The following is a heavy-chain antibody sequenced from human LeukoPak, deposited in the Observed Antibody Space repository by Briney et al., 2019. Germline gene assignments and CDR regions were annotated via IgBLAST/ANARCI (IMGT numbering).Heavy chain of an antibody. CDR2: ISYDGSNK. D-gene: IGHD3-22*01. J-gene: IGHJ3*02. CDR3: AKDYYDSSGYFDAFDI. CDR1: GFTFSSYA. V-gene: IGHV3-30-3*01. Sequence: QPGGSLRLSCAASGFTFSSYAMHWVRQAPGKGLEWVAVISYDGSNKYYADSVKGRFTISRDNSKNTLCLQMNSLRAEDTAVYYCAKDYYDSSGYFDAFDIWGQGTMVTVSS.